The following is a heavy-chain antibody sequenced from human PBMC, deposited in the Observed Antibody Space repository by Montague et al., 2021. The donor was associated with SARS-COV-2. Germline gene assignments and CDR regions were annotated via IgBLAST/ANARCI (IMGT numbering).Heavy chain of an antibody. CDR2: TFYSGST. J-gene: IGHJ3*02. CDR3: ARLSGYNPFDAFDI. CDR1: GDSTNNYY. Sequence: SETLSLTCTVSGDSTNNYYWSWIRQPPGKGLEWIGNTFYSGSTMYNPSLKSRVTISVDTSKNQFSLNLSSVTAADPAVYFCARLSGYNPFDAFDIWGPGTMVTVSS. V-gene: IGHV4-59*01. D-gene: IGHD5-24*01.